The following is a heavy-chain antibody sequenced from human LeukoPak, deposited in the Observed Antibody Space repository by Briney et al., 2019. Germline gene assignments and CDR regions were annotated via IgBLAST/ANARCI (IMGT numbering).Heavy chain of an antibody. CDR2: ISGTGDST. V-gene: IGHV3-23*01. Sequence: PGGSLRLSCAASGFTFSSYAMSWVRQAPGKGLEWVSTISGTGDSTYYADSVKGRFTISRDNSKNTLFLQMNSLRAEDTAVYYCANHRYDAMGPGYWGQGTLVTVSS. CDR3: ANHRYDAMGPGY. D-gene: IGHD5-12*01. J-gene: IGHJ4*02. CDR1: GFTFSSYA.